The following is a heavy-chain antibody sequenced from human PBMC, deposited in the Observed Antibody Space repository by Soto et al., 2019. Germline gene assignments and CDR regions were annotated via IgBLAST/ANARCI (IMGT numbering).Heavy chain of an antibody. CDR2: IIPIFGTA. D-gene: IGHD5-12*01. V-gene: IGHV1-69*13. CDR3: ARQVEMATISRSYLFY. Sequence: SVKVSCKASGGTFSSYAISWVRQAPGQGLEWMGGIIPIFGTANYAQKFQGRVTITADESTSTAYMELSSLRSEDTAVYYCARQVEMATISRSYLFYWGQGTLVTVSS. J-gene: IGHJ4*02. CDR1: GGTFSSYA.